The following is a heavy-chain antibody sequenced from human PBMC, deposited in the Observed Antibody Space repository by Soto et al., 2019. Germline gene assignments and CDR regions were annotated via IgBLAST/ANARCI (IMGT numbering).Heavy chain of an antibody. D-gene: IGHD2-2*01. Sequence: QVQLVQSGAEVKKPGSSVKVSCKASGGTFSTYAVSWVRQAPGQGLEWMGAIIPMSNTANYAQNFRDRVTFTADESTSTAYMELSSLRSEDTAVYYCAMKGYCISEGCKRGYYGMDVWGQGTTVTVSS. CDR1: GGTFSTYA. CDR3: AMKGYCISEGCKRGYYGMDV. J-gene: IGHJ6*02. V-gene: IGHV1-69*12. CDR2: IIPMSNTA.